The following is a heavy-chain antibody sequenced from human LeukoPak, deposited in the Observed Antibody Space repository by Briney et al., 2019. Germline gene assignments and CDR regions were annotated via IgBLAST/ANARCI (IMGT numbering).Heavy chain of an antibody. CDR2: IIPIFGTA. CDR1: GGTISSYA. Sequence: SVKVSCKASGGTISSYAISWVRQAPGQGLEWMGGIIPIFGTANYAQKFQGRVTITADESTSTAYMELSSLRSEDTAVYYCAREGAEYCSSTSCYLENWFDPWGQGTLVTVSS. J-gene: IGHJ5*02. D-gene: IGHD2-2*01. CDR3: AREGAEYCSSTSCYLENWFDP. V-gene: IGHV1-69*13.